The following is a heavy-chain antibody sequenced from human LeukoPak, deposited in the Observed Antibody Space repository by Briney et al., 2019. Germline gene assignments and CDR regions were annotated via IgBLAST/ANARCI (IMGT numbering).Heavy chain of an antibody. J-gene: IGHJ4*02. CDR1: GFTFSSYA. V-gene: IGHV3-30*04. D-gene: IGHD1-26*01. CDR2: ISYDGSNK. Sequence: PGGSLRLSCAASGFTFSSYAMHWVRQAPGKGLEWVAVISYDGSNKYYADSVKGRFTISRDNSKNTLYLQMNSLRAEDTAVYYCARAVAWESHYFDYWGQGTLVTVSS. CDR3: ARAVAWESHYFDY.